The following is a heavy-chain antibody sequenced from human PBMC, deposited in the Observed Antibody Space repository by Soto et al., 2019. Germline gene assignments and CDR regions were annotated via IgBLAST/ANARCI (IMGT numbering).Heavy chain of an antibody. Sequence: QVQLVESGGGVVQPGRSLRLSCTASGFTFSSYGMHWVRQAPGKGLEWVAITWSDESRKYYGDSVRGRFTVSRDNSRNTLFLQMDSLRAEDAAVYYCARGRPGHISTIPLLDNWGQGTLVTVSS. J-gene: IGHJ4*02. CDR3: ARGRPGHISTIPLLDN. D-gene: IGHD2-21*01. CDR2: TWSDESRK. CDR1: GFTFSSYG. V-gene: IGHV3-33*01.